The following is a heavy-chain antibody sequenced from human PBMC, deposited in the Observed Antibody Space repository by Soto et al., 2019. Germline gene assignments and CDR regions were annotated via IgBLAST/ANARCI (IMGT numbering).Heavy chain of an antibody. Sequence: QVQLQESGPGLVKPSETLSLTCTVSGASVSSGSHYWTWIRQPPGKGLEWIGYISSSGGTNYSPSLKSRDTISLDTSKNQFSLILSSVTAADTAVYYARELGKSGMDVWGQGTTVTVSS. V-gene: IGHV4-61*01. D-gene: IGHD7-27*01. CDR2: ISSSGGT. CDR1: GASVSSGSHY. CDR3: RELGKSGMDV. J-gene: IGHJ6*02.